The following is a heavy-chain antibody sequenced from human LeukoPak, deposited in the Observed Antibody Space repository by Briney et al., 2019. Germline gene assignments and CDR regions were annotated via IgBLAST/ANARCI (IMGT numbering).Heavy chain of an antibody. D-gene: IGHD2-2*01. Sequence: SETLSLTCTVSGGSLSSYYWSWIRQPPGKGLEWIGYIYYSGSTNYNPSLTSRVTISVDTSKNQFSLKLTSVTAADTAVYYCAKLDCNSNSCYEYFQQWGQGTLVTVSS. CDR3: AKLDCNSNSCYEYFQQ. CDR1: GGSLSSYY. V-gene: IGHV4-59*08. CDR2: IYYSGST. J-gene: IGHJ1*01.